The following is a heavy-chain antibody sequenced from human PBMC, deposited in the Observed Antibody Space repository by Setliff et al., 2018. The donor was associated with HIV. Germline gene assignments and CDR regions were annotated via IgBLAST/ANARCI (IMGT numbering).Heavy chain of an antibody. CDR2: INHSGST. V-gene: IGHV4-34*01. J-gene: IGHJ6*03. CDR3: ARDWNHYFYYMDV. CDR1: GGSLNDYY. D-gene: IGHD1-1*01. Sequence: PSETLSLTCAVYGGSLNDYYWSWIRLPPGKGLERIGEINHSGSTNYNPSLKSRVTISVDTSKNQFSLKLTSVTAADTAVYYCARDWNHYFYYMDVWGKGTTVTVSS.